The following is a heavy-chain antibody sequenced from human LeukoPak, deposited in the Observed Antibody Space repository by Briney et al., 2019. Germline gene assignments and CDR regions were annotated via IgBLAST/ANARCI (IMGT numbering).Heavy chain of an antibody. CDR2: ISGYNYDT. CDR1: GYIFSNYG. Sequence: GASVTVSFSTAGYIFSNYGISWVRQAPGQGLEWIGWISGYNYDTNYSQKVRGRGTMTTHGTTADMELKSLRSDDTAVYFGARGKSVATAPRHPFDHWGQGTLVTVSS. V-gene: IGHV1-18*01. CDR3: ARGKSVATAPRHPFDH. J-gene: IGHJ4*02. D-gene: IGHD5-12*01.